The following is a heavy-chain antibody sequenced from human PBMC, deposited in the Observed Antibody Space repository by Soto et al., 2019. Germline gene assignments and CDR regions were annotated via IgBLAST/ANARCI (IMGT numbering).Heavy chain of an antibody. CDR2: IKQDGSDK. Sequence: PGGSLRLSCAASGFIFSSNWMSWVRQAPGKGLEWVANIKQDGSDKYYVDSVKGRFTISRDNAKNSLYLQMNSLRVEDTAVYYCARAGNSSWGYWGQGTLVTVSS. CDR3: ARAGNSSWGY. V-gene: IGHV3-7*01. J-gene: IGHJ4*02. D-gene: IGHD6-6*01. CDR1: GFIFSSNW.